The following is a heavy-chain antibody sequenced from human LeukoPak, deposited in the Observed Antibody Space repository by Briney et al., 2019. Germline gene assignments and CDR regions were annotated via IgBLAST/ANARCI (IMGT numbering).Heavy chain of an antibody. CDR1: GFNVNSNY. CDR3: ARVSGWKYFDY. Sequence: GGSLRLSCAASGFNVNSNYMSWVRQAPGKGLEWVSVIYIGGTTNYADSMKGRFTISRDTSTNMLSLQMNSLRAENTAMYYCARVSGWKYFDYWGQGTLVTVSS. J-gene: IGHJ4*02. CDR2: IYIGGTT. D-gene: IGHD6-19*01. V-gene: IGHV3-66*01.